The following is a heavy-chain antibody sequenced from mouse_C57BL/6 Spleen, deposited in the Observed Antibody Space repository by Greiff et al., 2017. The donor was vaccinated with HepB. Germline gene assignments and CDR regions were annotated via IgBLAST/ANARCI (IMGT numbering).Heavy chain of an antibody. Sequence: DVQLQESGPGLVKPSQSLSLTCSVTGYSITSGYYWNWIRQFPGNKLEWMGYISYDGSNNYNPSLKNRISITRDTSKNQFFLKLNSVTTEDTATYYCARWGDGGDYWGQGTTLTVSS. CDR3: ARWGDGGDY. J-gene: IGHJ2*01. CDR1: GYSITSGYY. CDR2: ISYDGSN. V-gene: IGHV3-6*01.